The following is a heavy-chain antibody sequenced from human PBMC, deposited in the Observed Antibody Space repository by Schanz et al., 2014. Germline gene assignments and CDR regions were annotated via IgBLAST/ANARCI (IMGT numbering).Heavy chain of an antibody. CDR2: IGDDGADK. CDR3: ARESGGQNDIDTEPQKYAYMDV. V-gene: IGHV3-7*01. CDR1: GFSFSTHW. Sequence: VQLVESGGGLVQPGGSVRLSCGASGFSFSTHWMAWVRQAPGKGLEWVANIGDDGADKYYLDSVRGRFTISRDNTKNILHLEMNNLRAEDTAVDFCARESGGQNDIDTEPQKYAYMDVWGKGTTVTVSS. D-gene: IGHD2-2*01. J-gene: IGHJ6*03.